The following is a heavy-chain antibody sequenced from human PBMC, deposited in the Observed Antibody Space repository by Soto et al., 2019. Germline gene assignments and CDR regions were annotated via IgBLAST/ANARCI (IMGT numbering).Heavy chain of an antibody. V-gene: IGHV3-30*18. CDR2: TANDGSAQ. Sequence: QVQLVESGGGVVQPGGSLRLSCAASGFIFSSYGMQWVRQSPGEGLEWVATTANDGSAQYYADSVKGRFTISRDNSKTTLFLPMESLRPEDTGVYYCAKSSGGSSWYPPDHWGQGTLVTVSS. CDR3: AKSSGGSSWYPPDH. J-gene: IGHJ4*02. CDR1: GFIFSSYG. D-gene: IGHD6-13*01.